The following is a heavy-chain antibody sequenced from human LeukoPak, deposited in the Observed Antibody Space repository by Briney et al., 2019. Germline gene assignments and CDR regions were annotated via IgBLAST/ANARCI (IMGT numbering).Heavy chain of an antibody. V-gene: IGHV4-59*01. J-gene: IGHJ3*02. CDR1: GGSISSYY. CDR2: IYYSGST. D-gene: IGHD4-17*01. Sequence: PSETLSLTCTVSGGSISSYYWSWIRQPPGKGLEWIGYIYYSGSTNYNPSLKSRVTISVDTSKNQFSLKLSSVTAADTAVYYCARVSDHYGSTLYDAFDIWGQGTMVTVSS. CDR3: ARVSDHYGSTLYDAFDI.